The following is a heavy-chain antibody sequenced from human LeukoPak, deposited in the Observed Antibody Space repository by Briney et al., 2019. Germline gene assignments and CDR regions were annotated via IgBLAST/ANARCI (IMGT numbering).Heavy chain of an antibody. Sequence: GGSLRLSCAASGFTFSSYSMNWVRQAPGKGLEWVSHITASGTAMFYADSVKGRFTISGDNAKNSLYLQMNSLRDEDTAVYYCASSGSYRFDYWGQGTLVTVSS. CDR3: ASSGSYRFDY. D-gene: IGHD1-26*01. CDR1: GFTFSSYS. CDR2: ITASGTAM. J-gene: IGHJ4*02. V-gene: IGHV3-48*02.